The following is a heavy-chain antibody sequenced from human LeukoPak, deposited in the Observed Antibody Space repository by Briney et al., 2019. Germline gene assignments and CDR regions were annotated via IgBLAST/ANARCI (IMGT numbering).Heavy chain of an antibody. V-gene: IGHV4-39*07. Sequence: SETLSLTCTVSGGSISSSTYYWGWIRQPPGKGLEWIGSIYYGGSTYYNSSLKSRVTISVDISKNQFSLKVSSVTAADTAVYYCARGWDVDTVDPWWFAPWGQGTLVTVSS. CDR2: IYYGGST. CDR3: ARGWDVDTVDPWWFAP. J-gene: IGHJ5*02. D-gene: IGHD5-18*01. CDR1: GGSISSSTYY.